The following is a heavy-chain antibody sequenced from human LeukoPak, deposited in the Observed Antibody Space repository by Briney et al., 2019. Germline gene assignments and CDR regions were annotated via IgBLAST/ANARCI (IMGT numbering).Heavy chain of an antibody. V-gene: IGHV3-30*02. D-gene: IGHD1-26*01. CDR1: GLTFSSYG. J-gene: IGHJ4*02. CDR2: IRDDGSNT. CDR3: AKDRIVGATSGYYFDY. Sequence: PGGSLRLSCAASGLTFSSYGMYWVRQAPGKGLEWVAFIRDDGSNTYYADSGKGRFSISRDNSKNTLYLQMNGLRTDDTAVYYCAKDRIVGATSGYYFDYWGQGTLVTVSS.